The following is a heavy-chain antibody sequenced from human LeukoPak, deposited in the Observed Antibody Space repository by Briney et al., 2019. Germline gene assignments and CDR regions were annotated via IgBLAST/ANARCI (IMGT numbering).Heavy chain of an antibody. CDR1: GGSFSGYY. D-gene: IGHD3-3*01. J-gene: IGHJ4*02. Sequence: SETLSLTCAVYGGSFSGYYWSWIRQPPAKGLEWIGEINHSGSTNYNPSLKSRVNISVDTSKNQFSLKLSSVTAADTAVYYCASRDFWSGYLYYFDYRGQGTLVTVSS. V-gene: IGHV4-34*01. CDR2: INHSGST. CDR3: ASRDFWSGYLYYFDY.